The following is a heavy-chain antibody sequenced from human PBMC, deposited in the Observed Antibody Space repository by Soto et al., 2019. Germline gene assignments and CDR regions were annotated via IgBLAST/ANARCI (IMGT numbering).Heavy chain of an antibody. D-gene: IGHD1-26*01. Sequence: QVQLVQSGAEVKKPGASVKVSCRPSGYTFTSYDINWVRQATGQGPEWLGWVDPHSDNRGYAQRKFQGILTLTGNTSTRTVYMELSSLRSQDTAVYYCEHYRTLSPVGLDIWGRGTIVTVSS. CDR2: VDPHSDNR. CDR3: EHYRTLSPVGLDI. CDR1: GYTFTSYD. V-gene: IGHV1-8*01. J-gene: IGHJ3*02.